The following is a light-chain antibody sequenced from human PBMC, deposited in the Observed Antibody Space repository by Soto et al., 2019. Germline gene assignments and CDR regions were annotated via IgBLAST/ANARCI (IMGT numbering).Light chain of an antibody. V-gene: IGLV2-8*01. CDR1: SSDVGGYNY. Sequence: QSALTQPPSASGSPGQSVTISCTGTSSDVGGYNYVSWYQQHPGKAPKLMIYEVSKRPSGVPDRFSGSKSGTTASLTVSGLQAEDEADYYCRSYAGSNNLGVFGGGTKLTVL. J-gene: IGLJ3*02. CDR3: RSYAGSNNLGV. CDR2: EVS.